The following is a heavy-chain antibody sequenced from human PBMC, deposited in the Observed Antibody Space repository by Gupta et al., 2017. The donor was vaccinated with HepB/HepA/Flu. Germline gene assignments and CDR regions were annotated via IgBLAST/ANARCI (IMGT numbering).Heavy chain of an antibody. V-gene: IGHV3-7*01. D-gene: IGHD3-3*01. Sequence: EVYMVESGGGVVPPGGSLRLPCAAPGSLFGGYWMTWVRQAPGKGTEWVAKIRQDGSERNYADSVKGRFTISRDNAEKSVYLLMTGLRAEDTAVYYGTREQFYDFWSGYLDWGQGTPVTVSS. J-gene: IGHJ4*02. CDR2: IRQDGSER. CDR3: TREQFYDFWSGYLD. CDR1: GSLFGGYW.